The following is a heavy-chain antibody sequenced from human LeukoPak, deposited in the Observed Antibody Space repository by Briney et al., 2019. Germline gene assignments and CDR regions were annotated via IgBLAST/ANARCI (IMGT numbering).Heavy chain of an antibody. CDR2: IYYSGTT. CDR1: GGSISSSDYY. D-gene: IGHD6-13*01. V-gene: IGHV4-39*01. CDR3: ARLSWANAFDI. J-gene: IGHJ3*02. Sequence: PSETLSLTCTGSGGSISSSDYYWGWIRQPPGKGLEWIASIYYSGTTHYNPSHQSRVTMSVDTSKNQFSLKLSSVTAADTAVYYCARLSWANAFDIWGQGTMVTVSS.